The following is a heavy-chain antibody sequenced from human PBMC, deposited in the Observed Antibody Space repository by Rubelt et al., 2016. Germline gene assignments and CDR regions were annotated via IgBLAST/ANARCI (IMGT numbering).Heavy chain of an antibody. CDR2: IYYSGST. Sequence: QLQLQESGPGLVKPSETLSLTCTVSGGSISSSSYYWGWIRQPPGKGLEWIGSIYYSGSTYYNPSLKSRVTISGDTSKNQFSLKLSSVTAADTAVYYCARGGATVTTNYFDYWGQGTLVTVSS. CDR1: GGSISSSSYY. V-gene: IGHV4-39*07. D-gene: IGHD4-17*01. J-gene: IGHJ4*02. CDR3: ARGGATVTTNYFDY.